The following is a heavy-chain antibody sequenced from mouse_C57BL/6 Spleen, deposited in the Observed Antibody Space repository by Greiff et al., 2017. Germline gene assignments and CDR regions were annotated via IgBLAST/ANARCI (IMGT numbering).Heavy chain of an antibody. CDR1: GYTFTSYW. J-gene: IGHJ4*01. CDR3: ARDYGSSFSYAMDY. Sequence: VQLQQPGAELVMPGASVKLSCTASGYTFTSYWMHWVKQRPGQGLEWIGEIDPSDSYTNYNQKFKGKSTLTVDKSSSTAYMQLSSLTSEDSAVYYCARDYGSSFSYAMDYWGQGTSVTVSS. CDR2: IDPSDSYT. D-gene: IGHD1-1*01. V-gene: IGHV1-69*01.